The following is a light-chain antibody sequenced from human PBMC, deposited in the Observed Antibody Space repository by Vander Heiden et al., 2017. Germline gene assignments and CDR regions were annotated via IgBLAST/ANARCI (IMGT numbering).Light chain of an antibody. Sequence: SVLTQPPSASGTPGQRVTIPCSGSSSNIGSNTVHWYQHLPGTAPKLLIYNNNERPSGVPDRFSGSKSGTSASLAISGLQSEDEADYYCAAWDDSLNGLFGGGTKLTVL. V-gene: IGLV1-44*01. CDR1: SSNIGSNT. CDR3: AAWDDSLNGL. J-gene: IGLJ3*02. CDR2: NNN.